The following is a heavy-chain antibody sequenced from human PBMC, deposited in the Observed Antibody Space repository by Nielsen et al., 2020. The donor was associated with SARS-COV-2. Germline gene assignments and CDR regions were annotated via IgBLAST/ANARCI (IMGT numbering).Heavy chain of an antibody. J-gene: IGHJ6*03. D-gene: IGHD2-2*01. Sequence: WIRQPPGKGLEWIGSIYYSGSTYYNPSLKSRVTISVNTSKNQFSLKLSSVTAADTAVYYCARDGQLVVPAAMPYYYYYMDVWGKGTTVTVSS. CDR3: ARDGQLVVPAAMPYYYYYMDV. V-gene: IGHV4-39*02. CDR2: IYYSGST.